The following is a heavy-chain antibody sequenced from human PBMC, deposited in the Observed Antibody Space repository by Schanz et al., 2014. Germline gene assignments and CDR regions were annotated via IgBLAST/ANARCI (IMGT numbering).Heavy chain of an antibody. CDR3: AKGRFGELSAFDI. V-gene: IGHV3-11*03. CDR1: GFTFSDYY. D-gene: IGHD3-10*01. Sequence: VPLLESGGGLVQPGGSLRLSCAASGFTFSDYYMSWIRQAPGKGLEWVSYVSSSSSYTHYADSVKGRFTISRDNSKNTLYLQMNSLRAEDTAVYYCAKGRFGELSAFDIWGQGTMVTVSS. J-gene: IGHJ3*02. CDR2: VSSSSSYT.